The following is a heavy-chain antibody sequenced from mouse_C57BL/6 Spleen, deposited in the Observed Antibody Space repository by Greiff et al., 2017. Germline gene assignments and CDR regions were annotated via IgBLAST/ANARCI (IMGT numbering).Heavy chain of an antibody. CDR3: ARDGELGRYFDY. CDR2: ISDGGSYT. V-gene: IGHV5-4*01. Sequence: EVQVVESGGGLVKPGGSLKLSCAASGFTFSSYAMSWVRQTPEKRLEWVATISDGGSYTYYPDNVKGRFTISRDNAKNNLYLQMSHLKSEDTAMYYCARDGELGRYFDYWGQGTTLTVSS. CDR1: GFTFSSYA. J-gene: IGHJ2*01. D-gene: IGHD4-1*01.